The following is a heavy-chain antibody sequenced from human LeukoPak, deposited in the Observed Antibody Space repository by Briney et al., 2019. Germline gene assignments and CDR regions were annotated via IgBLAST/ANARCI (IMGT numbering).Heavy chain of an antibody. CDR1: GYTFTSYG. CDR3: ARDRDGYSSGWSAFDI. J-gene: IGHJ3*02. D-gene: IGHD6-19*01. V-gene: IGHV1-18*01. CDR2: ISAYNGNT. Sequence: ASVKVSCKASGYTFTSYGISWVRQAPGQGLEWMGWISAYNGNTNYAQKLQGRVTMTTDTSTSTAYMELRSLRPDDTAVYYCARDRDGYSSGWSAFDIWGQGTMVTVSS.